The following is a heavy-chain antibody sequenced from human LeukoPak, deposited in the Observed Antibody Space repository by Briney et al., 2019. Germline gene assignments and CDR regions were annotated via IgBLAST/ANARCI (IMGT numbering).Heavy chain of an antibody. Sequence: SETLSLTCSVSGGSISSYYWSWFRQPAGKGLDWIGRVYSSGSTDYSPSLGSRVTMSVDTSKNQFSLRLSSVTAADTAVYYCARDVALSYCGGDCLPDYWGQGTLVTVSS. J-gene: IGHJ4*02. CDR1: GGSISSYY. V-gene: IGHV4-4*07. D-gene: IGHD2-21*02. CDR2: VYSSGST. CDR3: ARDVALSYCGGDCLPDY.